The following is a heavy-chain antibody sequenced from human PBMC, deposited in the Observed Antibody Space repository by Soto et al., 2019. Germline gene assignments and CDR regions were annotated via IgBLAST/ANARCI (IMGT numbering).Heavy chain of an antibody. CDR3: ARAALPPLYSSSWYGNYYYGMDV. CDR2: IIPIFGTA. V-gene: IGHV1-69*13. Sequence: SVKVSCKASGGTFSSYAISWVRQAPGQGLEWMGGIIPIFGTANYAQKFQGRVTITADESTSTACMELSSLRSEDTAVYYCARAALPPLYSSSWYGNYYYGMDVWGQGTTVTVSS. J-gene: IGHJ6*02. D-gene: IGHD6-13*01. CDR1: GGTFSSYA.